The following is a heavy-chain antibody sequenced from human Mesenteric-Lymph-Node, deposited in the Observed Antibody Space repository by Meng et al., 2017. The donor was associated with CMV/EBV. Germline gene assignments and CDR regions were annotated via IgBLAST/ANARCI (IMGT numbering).Heavy chain of an antibody. CDR2: IGSGSTI. CDR1: GFTFSDSY. Sequence: LSLTCAASGFTFSDSYMSWIRQAPGKGLEWVSYIGSGSTIYYADSVKGRFTISRDNAKNSLYLQMNSLRAEDTAMYYCATSPYRSSSVFHYWGQGTLVTVSS. D-gene: IGHD6-6*01. J-gene: IGHJ4*02. CDR3: ATSPYRSSSVFHY. V-gene: IGHV3-11*04.